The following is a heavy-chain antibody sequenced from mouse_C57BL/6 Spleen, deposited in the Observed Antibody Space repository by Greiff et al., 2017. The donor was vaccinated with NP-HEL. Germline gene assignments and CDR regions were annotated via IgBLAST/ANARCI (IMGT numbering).Heavy chain of an antibody. J-gene: IGHJ4*01. CDR1: GFSLTSYG. V-gene: IGHV2-2*01. D-gene: IGHD2-1*01. Sequence: VQLQQSGPGLVQPSQSLSITCTASGFSLTSYGVHWVRQSPGKGLEWLGVIWSGGSTDYNAAFISRLSISKDNSKCQVFFKMNSLQADDTAIYYSARIGNYYAMDYWGQGTSVTVSS. CDR2: IWSGGST. CDR3: ARIGNYYAMDY.